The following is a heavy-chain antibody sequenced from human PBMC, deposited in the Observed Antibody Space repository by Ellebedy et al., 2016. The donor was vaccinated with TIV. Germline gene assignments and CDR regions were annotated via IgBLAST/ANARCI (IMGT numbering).Heavy chain of an antibody. CDR1: GFTFSGYA. Sequence: GESLKISCVASGFTFSGYAMSWVRQAPGKGLEWVSGINNGGRTTSYADSVKGRFTISRDNSKNTLYLQMDSLRAEDTAIYHCASDPWGVGPAFDIWGQGTMVTVSS. V-gene: IGHV3-23*01. D-gene: IGHD1-26*01. CDR2: INNGGRTT. J-gene: IGHJ3*02. CDR3: ASDPWGVGPAFDI.